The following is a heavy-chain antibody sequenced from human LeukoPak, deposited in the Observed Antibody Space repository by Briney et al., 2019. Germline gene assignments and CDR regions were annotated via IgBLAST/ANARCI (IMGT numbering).Heavy chain of an antibody. J-gene: IGHJ4*02. CDR1: GYSISSGYY. D-gene: IGHD5-24*01. Sequence: SETLSLTCTVSGYSISSGYYWGWIRQPPGKGLEWIGSIYHSGSTYYNPSLKSRVTISVDTSKNQFSLKLSSVTAADTAVYYCARDRAAAQMDFDYWGQGTLVTVSS. CDR2: IYHSGST. CDR3: ARDRAAAQMDFDY. V-gene: IGHV4-38-2*02.